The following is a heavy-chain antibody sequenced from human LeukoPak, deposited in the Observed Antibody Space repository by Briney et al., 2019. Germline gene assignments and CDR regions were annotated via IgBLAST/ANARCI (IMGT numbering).Heavy chain of an antibody. D-gene: IGHD3-3*01. J-gene: IGHJ4*02. V-gene: IGHV3-74*01. Sequence: GGSLRLSCAVSGFTFSTYFMHWVRQAPGKGLVWVSRIKSDGITTSYADSVRGRFTIPRDNAKNTLYLQMNSLGAEDTAVYYCVRDRDFRIDYWGQGTLVTVSS. CDR2: IKSDGITT. CDR1: GFTFSTYF. CDR3: VRDRDFRIDY.